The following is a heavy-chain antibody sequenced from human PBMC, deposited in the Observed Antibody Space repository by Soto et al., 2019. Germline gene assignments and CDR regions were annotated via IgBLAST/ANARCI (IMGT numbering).Heavy chain of an antibody. Sequence: GGSLRLSCAASGFTFSSYAMSWVRQAPGKGLEWVSAISGSGGSTYYADSVKGRSTISRDNSKNTLYLQMNSLRAEDTAVYYCAKDLGINWKYDYWRQRTLVTVSS. CDR1: GFTFSSYA. CDR2: ISGSGGST. D-gene: IGHD1-7*01. J-gene: IGHJ4*02. V-gene: IGHV3-23*01. CDR3: AKDLGINWKYDY.